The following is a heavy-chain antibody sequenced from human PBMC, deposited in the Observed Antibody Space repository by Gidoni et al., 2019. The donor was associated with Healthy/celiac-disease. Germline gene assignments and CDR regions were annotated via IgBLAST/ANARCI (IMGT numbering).Heavy chain of an antibody. CDR2: FDPEDGET. D-gene: IGHD3-10*02. V-gene: IGHV1-24*01. CDR1: GYTLTELS. Sequence: QVQLVQSGAEVKKPGASVKVSCKVSGYTLTELSMHWVRQAPGKGLEWMGGFDPEDGETIYAQKFQGRVTMTEDTSTDTAYMELSSLRSEDTAVYYCATDTPYVQRVMGGYGMDVWGQGTTVTVSS. J-gene: IGHJ6*02. CDR3: ATDTPYVQRVMGGYGMDV.